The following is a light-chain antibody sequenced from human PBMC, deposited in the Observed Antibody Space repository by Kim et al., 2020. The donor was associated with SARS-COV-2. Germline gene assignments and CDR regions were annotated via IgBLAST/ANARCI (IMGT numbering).Light chain of an antibody. Sequence: PGERATLSCRARQRLGSNYRAWYQQRPGQAPRLLIYGASNRATGIPDRFSGSGSGTDFTLTISRLEPEDFVVYFCQQFGILPWTFGRGTKVDIK. J-gene: IGKJ1*01. CDR2: GAS. CDR1: QRLGSNY. V-gene: IGKV3-20*01. CDR3: QQFGILPWT.